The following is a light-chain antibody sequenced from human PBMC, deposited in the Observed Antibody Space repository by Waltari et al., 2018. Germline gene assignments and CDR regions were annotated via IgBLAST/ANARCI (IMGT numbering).Light chain of an antibody. CDR3: LVWHSTIDHQGV. Sequence: SYVVTQSPSVSVAPGETARITCGGDNIGSKSGHWYQQRPGQAPVLVIFYDSDRPSGIPERFSGSNSGNTATLTISWVEAEDEADYYCLVWHSTIDHQGVFGGGTKLTVL. J-gene: IGLJ2*01. CDR2: YDS. V-gene: IGLV3-21*04. CDR1: NIGSKS.